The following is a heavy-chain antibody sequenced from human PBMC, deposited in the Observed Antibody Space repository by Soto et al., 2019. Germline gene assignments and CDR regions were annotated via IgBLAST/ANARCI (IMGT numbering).Heavy chain of an antibody. CDR3: ARGFVVVTSWFDP. CDR1: GGSFSGYY. J-gene: IGHJ5*02. CDR2: INHSGST. Sequence: QVQLQQWGAGLLKPSETLSLTCAVYGGSFSGYYWSWIRQPPGKGLEWIGEINHSGSTNYNPSLKIRATISVETSKNQFSRKLTSVTAADTAVYYCARGFVVVTSWFDPWGQGTLVTVSS. V-gene: IGHV4-34*01. D-gene: IGHD3-22*01.